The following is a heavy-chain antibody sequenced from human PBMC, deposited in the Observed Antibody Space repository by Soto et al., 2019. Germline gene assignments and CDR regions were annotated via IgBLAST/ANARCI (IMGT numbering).Heavy chain of an antibody. CDR3: ARGPDYAGYIDD. D-gene: IGHD4-17*01. CDR2: IILPFGTP. V-gene: IGHV1-69*13. Sequence: QVRLVQSGAEVKKPGSSVKVCYKASGGTFSNHAINWVRQAPGQGPEWMGVIILPFGTPNYAQRFQGRVTITADESMTTAYMELNGLRSEDTAVYYCARGPDYAGYIDDWGQGSLVTVSS. CDR1: GGTFSNHA. J-gene: IGHJ4*02.